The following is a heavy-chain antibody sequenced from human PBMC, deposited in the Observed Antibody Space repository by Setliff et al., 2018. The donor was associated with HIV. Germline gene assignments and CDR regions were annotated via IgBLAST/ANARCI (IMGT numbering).Heavy chain of an antibody. CDR3: ASGPLRVNCNGGSCYSFDY. J-gene: IGHJ4*02. CDR2: IIPIFGTA. V-gene: IGHV1-69*13. D-gene: IGHD2-15*01. CDR1: GGTFSNYA. Sequence: SVKVSCKASGGTFSNYAISWVRQAPGQGLEWMGGIIPIFGTAHYAQRFQGRVTITADESTNTAYMELSSLISEDTALYYCASGPLRVNCNGGSCYSFDYWGQGTLVTVSS.